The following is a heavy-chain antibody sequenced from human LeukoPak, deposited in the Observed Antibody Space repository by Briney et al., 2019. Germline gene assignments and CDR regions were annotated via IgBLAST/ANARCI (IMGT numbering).Heavy chain of an antibody. CDR2: ISSSSSYI. CDR3: ARGWDIVVVVAANIDY. CDR1: GFTFSSYS. D-gene: IGHD2-15*01. J-gene: IGHJ4*02. V-gene: IGHV3-21*01. Sequence: GGSLRLSCAASGFTFSSYSMNWVRQAPGKGLEWVSSISSSSSYIYYADSVKGRFTISRDNAKNSLYLQMNSLRAEDTAVYYCARGWDIVVVVAANIDYWGQGTLVTVSS.